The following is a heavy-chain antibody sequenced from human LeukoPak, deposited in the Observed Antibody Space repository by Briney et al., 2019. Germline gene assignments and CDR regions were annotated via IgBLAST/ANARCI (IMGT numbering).Heavy chain of an antibody. CDR1: GFTFSSYG. Sequence: GGSLRLSCAASGFTFSSYGMHWVRQAPGKGLEWVAFIRYDGSNKYYADSVKGRFTISRDNSKNTLYLQMNSLRAEDTAVYYCAKGTSKLWFGEPQDYWGQGTLVTVSS. D-gene: IGHD3-10*01. CDR3: AKGTSKLWFGEPQDY. V-gene: IGHV3-30*02. CDR2: IRYDGSNK. J-gene: IGHJ4*02.